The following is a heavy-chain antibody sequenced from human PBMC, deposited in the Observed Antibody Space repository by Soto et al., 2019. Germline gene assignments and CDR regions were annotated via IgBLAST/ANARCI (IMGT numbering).Heavy chain of an antibody. V-gene: IGHV3-23*01. J-gene: IGHJ2*01. CDR1: GFTFSSYA. Sequence: EVQLLESGGGLVQPGGSLRLSCAASGFTFSSYAMSWVRQAPGKGLEWVSAISGSGGSTYSADSVKGRFTISRDNSKNTLYLQMNSLRAEDTAVYYCAKGHYGDSKGHWYFDLWGRGTLVTVSS. D-gene: IGHD4-17*01. CDR3: AKGHYGDSKGHWYFDL. CDR2: ISGSGGST.